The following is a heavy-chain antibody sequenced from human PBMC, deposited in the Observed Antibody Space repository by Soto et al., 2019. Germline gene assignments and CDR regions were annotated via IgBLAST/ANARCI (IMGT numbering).Heavy chain of an antibody. CDR3: ASRARGYSSGPDY. Sequence: RASVKVSCKASGYTFTSYDINWVRQATGQGLEWMGGMNPNNGNTGYAQKFQGRVTMTRNTSISTAYMELSSLRSEDTAVYYCASRARGYSSGPDYWGQGTLVTVSS. J-gene: IGHJ4*02. V-gene: IGHV1-8*01. CDR1: GYTFTSYD. CDR2: MNPNNGNT. D-gene: IGHD6-25*01.